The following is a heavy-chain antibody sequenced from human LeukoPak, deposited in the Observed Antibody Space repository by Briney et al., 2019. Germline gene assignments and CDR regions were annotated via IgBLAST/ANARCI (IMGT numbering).Heavy chain of an antibody. V-gene: IGHV3-21*01. CDR2: ISSSTSYI. J-gene: IGHJ4*02. CDR1: GFTLSSYS. D-gene: IGHD4-17*01. Sequence: GGSLRLSCAASGFTLSSYSMNWIRQAPGKGLEWVSPISSSTSYIYYADSVKGRFTISKDNAKNSLYLQMNSLRAEDTAVYYCARAGGSTVSHSDYWGQGTLVTVSS. CDR3: ARAGGSTVSHSDY.